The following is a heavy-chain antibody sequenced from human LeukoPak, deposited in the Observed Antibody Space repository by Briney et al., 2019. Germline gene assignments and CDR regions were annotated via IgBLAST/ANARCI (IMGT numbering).Heavy chain of an antibody. CDR3: AGGYCSGGSCYSIY. CDR2: ISSSSSYI. Sequence: PGGSLRLSCAASGFTFSSDSMNWVRQAPGKGLEWDSSISSSSSYIYYADSVKGRFTISRDNGKNSLYLQMNSLRAEDTAVYYCAGGYCSGGSCYSIYWGQGTLVTVSS. J-gene: IGHJ4*02. CDR1: GFTFSSDS. D-gene: IGHD2-15*01. V-gene: IGHV3-21*01.